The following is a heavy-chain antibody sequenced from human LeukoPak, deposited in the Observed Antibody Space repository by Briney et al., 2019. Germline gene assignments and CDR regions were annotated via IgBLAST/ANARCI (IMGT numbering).Heavy chain of an antibody. CDR3: ARDLGYYYDSSGYG. V-gene: IGHV4-39*07. Sequence: SETLSLTCTVSGGSIGSSSYYWGWIRQPPGKGLEWIGSMYYSGSTFYIPSLKSRVTISVDKSKNQFSLKLSSVTAADTAVYYCARDLGYYYDSSGYGWGQGTLVTVSS. J-gene: IGHJ4*02. CDR1: GGSIGSSSYY. CDR2: MYYSGST. D-gene: IGHD3-22*01.